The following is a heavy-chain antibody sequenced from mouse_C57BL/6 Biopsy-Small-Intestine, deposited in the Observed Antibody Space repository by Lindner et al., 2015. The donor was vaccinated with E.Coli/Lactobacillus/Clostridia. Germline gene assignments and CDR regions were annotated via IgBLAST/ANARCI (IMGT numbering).Heavy chain of an antibody. D-gene: IGHD4-1*01. J-gene: IGHJ2*01. CDR1: GFSFTGYY. Sequence: VQLQESGPELVKPGASVKISCKASGFSFTGYYMHWVRQSHGNILDWIGFIYPYNGLSSYNQRFRGKATLTVDKSSDTAYMELRSLTSEDSAVYFCARNPGTRGYFDYWGQGTTLTVSS. CDR3: ARNPGTRGYFDY. V-gene: IGHV1-31*01. CDR2: IYPYNGLS.